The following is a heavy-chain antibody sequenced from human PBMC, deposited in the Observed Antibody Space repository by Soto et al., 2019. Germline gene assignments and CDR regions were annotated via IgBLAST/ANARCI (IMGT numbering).Heavy chain of an antibody. J-gene: IGHJ2*01. V-gene: IGHV1-69*12. Sequence: QVQLVQSGAEVKKPGSSVKVSCKASGGTFSSYAISWVRQAPGQGLEWMGGIIPIFGTANYAQKFQGRVTITADESTRTAYMELSSLRSEDTAVYYCARDDYGGNSGTAWYFDLWGRGTLVTVSS. CDR2: IIPIFGTA. CDR1: GGTFSSYA. D-gene: IGHD4-17*01. CDR3: ARDDYGGNSGTAWYFDL.